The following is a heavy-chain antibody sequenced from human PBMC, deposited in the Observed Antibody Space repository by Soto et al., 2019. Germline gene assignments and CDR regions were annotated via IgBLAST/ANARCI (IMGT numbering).Heavy chain of an antibody. D-gene: IGHD3-10*01. CDR1: GIPVSSNY. V-gene: IGHV3-53*04. J-gene: IGHJ6*02. CDR3: ARXXXYYYASRMDV. Sequence: EVQLVESGGGLVQPGGSLRLSCAASGIPVSSNYMTWVRQAPGKGLEWVSVLHSGGDTYYANSVKGRFTISRHDSTNTLFLQMNXLTXEDTAVYYCARXXXYYYASRMDVWGQGTTVTVSS. CDR2: LHSGGDT.